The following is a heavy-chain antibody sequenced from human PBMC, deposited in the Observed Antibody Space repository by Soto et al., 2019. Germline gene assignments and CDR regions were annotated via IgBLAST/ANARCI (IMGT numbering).Heavy chain of an antibody. CDR2: IWYDGSNK. Sequence: GGSLRLSCAASGFTFSSYGMHWVLQAPGKGLEGVAVIWYDGSNKYYADSVKGRFTISRYNSKNTLYLQMNSMRAEDTSVYYCARVKKRWEYSSYYFDYWGQGTLVTVSS. J-gene: IGHJ4*02. D-gene: IGHD6-6*01. V-gene: IGHV3-33*01. CDR1: GFTFSSYG. CDR3: ARVKKRWEYSSYYFDY.